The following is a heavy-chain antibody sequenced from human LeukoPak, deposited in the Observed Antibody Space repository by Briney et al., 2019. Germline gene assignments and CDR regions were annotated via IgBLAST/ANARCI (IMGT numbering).Heavy chain of an antibody. Sequence: TGGSLRLSCAASGFTFSSYSMNWVRQAPGKGLEWVSFISSSSSYINYADSVKGRFTISRDNAKNSLYLQMNSLRAEDTAVYYCARGGEFDGYSYGLSIDYWGQGTLVTVSS. CDR1: GFTFSSYS. CDR2: ISSSSSYI. V-gene: IGHV3-21*01. D-gene: IGHD5-18*01. J-gene: IGHJ4*02. CDR3: ARGGEFDGYSYGLSIDY.